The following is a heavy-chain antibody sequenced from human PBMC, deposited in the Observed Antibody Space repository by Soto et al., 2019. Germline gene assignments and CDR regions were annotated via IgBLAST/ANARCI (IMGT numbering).Heavy chain of an antibody. CDR1: GFIFSNYG. V-gene: IGHV3-30*03. Sequence: QVQLVESGGGVVQPGGSLRLSCVGSGFIFSNYGMHWVRQAPGKGLELVAFISYDGSDILYADSVKGRFTISRDNSKSTLFLHMNRPTAEDTAIYFCAIVRVADSPLDHWGKGTLVTVSS. D-gene: IGHD3-10*02. CDR3: AIVRVADSPLDH. CDR2: ISYDGSDI. J-gene: IGHJ4*02.